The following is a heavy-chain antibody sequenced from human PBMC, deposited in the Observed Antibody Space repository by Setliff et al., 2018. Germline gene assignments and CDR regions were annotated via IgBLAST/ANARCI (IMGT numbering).Heavy chain of an antibody. Sequence: ASVKVSCKASEYTFYKHFIQRLRQAPGQGLEWMGIINPSGGSTSYAQKFQGRVTMTRDTSTSTVYMELSSLRSEDTAVYYCARVQLEEMATIFLDYWGQGTLVTVSS. CDR2: INPSGGST. CDR3: ARVQLEEMATIFLDY. D-gene: IGHD5-12*01. CDR1: EYTFYKHF. V-gene: IGHV1-46*02. J-gene: IGHJ4*02.